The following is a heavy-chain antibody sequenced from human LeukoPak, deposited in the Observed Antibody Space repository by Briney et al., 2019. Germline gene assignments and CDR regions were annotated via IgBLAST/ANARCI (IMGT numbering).Heavy chain of an antibody. D-gene: IGHD3-10*01. V-gene: IGHV3-74*01. CDR3: TRVSGLGMNEYYYL. CDR2: INDDGSNT. CDR1: GFTFSGYA. J-gene: IGHJ4*02. Sequence: GGSLRLSCAASGFTFSGYAMSWVRQAPGKGLMWVSRINDDGSNTRHADSVKGRFTISRDIAKNTLYLQMNSLRAEDTAVYYCTRVSGLGMNEYYYLWGQGTLVTVSS.